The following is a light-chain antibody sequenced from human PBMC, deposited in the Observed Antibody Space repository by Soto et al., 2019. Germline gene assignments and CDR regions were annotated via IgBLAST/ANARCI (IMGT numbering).Light chain of an antibody. CDR1: QSVSST. CDR2: GAS. J-gene: IGKJ1*01. CDR3: QHYNDWPPTWT. V-gene: IGKV3-15*01. Sequence: EIGMTQSPATLSVSPGERATLSCRASQSVSSTLAWYQQKPGQAPRFLIYGASTRATGIPARFSGSGSGTESTLTISSLQSEDFAVYYCQHYNDWPPTWTFGQGTRVEIK.